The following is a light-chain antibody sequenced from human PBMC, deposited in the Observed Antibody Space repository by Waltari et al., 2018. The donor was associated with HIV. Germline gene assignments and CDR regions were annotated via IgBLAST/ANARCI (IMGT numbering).Light chain of an antibody. V-gene: IGLV2-8*01. CDR1: SSDIGAYTF. CDR2: EVT. J-gene: IGLJ3*02. Sequence: QSALTQPPSASGSPGQSVTISCTGTSSDIGAYTFVSWYQHHPGKAPKLLLYEVTKRPSGVPDRFSGSKSDNTASLTVSGLQAEDEADYFCSSYAGDYNLVFGGGTKLTVL. CDR3: SSYAGDYNLV.